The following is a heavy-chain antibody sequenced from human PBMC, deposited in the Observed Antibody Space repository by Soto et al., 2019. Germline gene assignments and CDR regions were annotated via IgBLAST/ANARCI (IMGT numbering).Heavy chain of an antibody. CDR1: GYTFTSYG. CDR2: ISAYHGNT. V-gene: IGHV1-18*01. J-gene: IGHJ6*02. CDR3: ARESVVAATLYGMDV. Sequence: QVQLVQSGAEVKKPGASVKVSCKASGYTFTSYGISWVRQAPGQGLEWMGWISAYHGNTNNAQKLQGRVTMTTDTTTSKAYMELSSLRSDDTAVYYCARESVVAATLYGMDVWGQGTTVTVSS. D-gene: IGHD2-15*01.